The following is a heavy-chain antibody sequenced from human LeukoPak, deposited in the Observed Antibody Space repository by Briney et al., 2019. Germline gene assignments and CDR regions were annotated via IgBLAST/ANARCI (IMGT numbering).Heavy chain of an antibody. CDR2: ISVSGGST. Sequence: GGSLRLSCAASGFTFSSYAMSWVRQAPGKGLEWVSAISVSGGSTYYADSVKGRFTISRDNSKNTLYLQMNSLRAEDTAVYYCAKVASSWYYYYYYMDVWGKGTTVTVSS. CDR1: GFTFSSYA. J-gene: IGHJ6*03. CDR3: AKVASSWYYYYYYMDV. D-gene: IGHD6-13*01. V-gene: IGHV3-23*01.